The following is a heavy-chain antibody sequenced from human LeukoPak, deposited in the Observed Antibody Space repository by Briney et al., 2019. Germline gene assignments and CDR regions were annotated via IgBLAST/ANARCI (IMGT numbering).Heavy chain of an antibody. D-gene: IGHD4-17*01. CDR3: ARGTVVWSVYGDSPYYFDY. J-gene: IGHJ4*02. CDR1: GYTFTSYG. V-gene: IGHV1-18*04. Sequence: ASVKVSCKASGYTFTSYGISWVRQAPGQGLEWMGWISAYNGNTNYAQKLQGRVTMTTDTSTSTAYMELRSLRSDDTAVYYCARGTVVWSVYGDSPYYFDYWGQGTLVTVSS. CDR2: ISAYNGNT.